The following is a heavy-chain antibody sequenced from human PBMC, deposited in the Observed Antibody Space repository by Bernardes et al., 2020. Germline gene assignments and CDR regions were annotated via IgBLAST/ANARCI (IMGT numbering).Heavy chain of an antibody. D-gene: IGHD3-22*01. CDR2: ISGSGGST. Sequence: GGSLRLSCAASGFTFSSYAMSWVRQAPGKGLEWVSAISGSGGSTYYADSVKGRFTISRDNSKNTLYLQMNSLRAEDTAVYYCAKASSPGLAFVEYYYDSSGYWNYFDYWGQGTLVTVSS. V-gene: IGHV3-23*01. J-gene: IGHJ4*02. CDR1: GFTFSSYA. CDR3: AKASSPGLAFVEYYYDSSGYWNYFDY.